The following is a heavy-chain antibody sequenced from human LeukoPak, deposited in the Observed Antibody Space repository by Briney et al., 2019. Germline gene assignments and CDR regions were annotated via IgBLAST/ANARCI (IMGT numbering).Heavy chain of an antibody. J-gene: IGHJ5*02. CDR3: ARASCNYDFWSGYYIYGGWFDP. V-gene: IGHV4-34*01. CDR2: INHSGST. D-gene: IGHD3-3*01. Sequence: SETLSLTCAVYGGSFSGYYWSWLRQPPGKGLEWIGEINHSGSTNYNPSLKSRVTISVDTSKNQFSLKLSSVTAADTAVYYCARASCNYDFWSGYYIYGGWFDPWGQGTLVTVSS. CDR1: GGSFSGYY.